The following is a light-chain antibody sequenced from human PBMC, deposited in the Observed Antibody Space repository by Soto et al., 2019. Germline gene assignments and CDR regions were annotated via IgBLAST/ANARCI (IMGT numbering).Light chain of an antibody. V-gene: IGKV1-39*01. CDR3: QQSYSTPWT. J-gene: IGKJ1*01. CDR1: QSISSY. CDR2: AAS. Sequence: DIHITQSPASLSASVGDRVTSTCRASQSISSYLNWYQQKQGKAPNPLIYAASSLQSGVPSRFSGSGYGTDFNLTISSLQTEDFATYYCQQSYSTPWTFGQGTKVDIK.